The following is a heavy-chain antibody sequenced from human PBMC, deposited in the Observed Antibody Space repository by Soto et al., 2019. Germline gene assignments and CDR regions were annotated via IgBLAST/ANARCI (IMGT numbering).Heavy chain of an antibody. CDR1: VYTFTSYA. CDR2: INAGNGNT. CDR3: AREGYYDSSGAYDY. J-gene: IGHJ4*02. Sequence: GXSVKVSCKASVYTFTSYAMHWVRQAPGQRLEWMGWINAGNGNTKYSQKFQGRVTITRDTSASTAYMELSSLRSEDTAVYYCAREGYYDSSGAYDYWGQGTLVTVSS. V-gene: IGHV1-3*01. D-gene: IGHD3-22*01.